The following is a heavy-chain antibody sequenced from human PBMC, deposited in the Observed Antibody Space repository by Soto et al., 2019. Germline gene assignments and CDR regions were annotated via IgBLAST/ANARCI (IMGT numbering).Heavy chain of an antibody. CDR3: AKGTNYYESSGYYWFDP. CDR2: ISGSGGST. CDR1: GFTFSSYA. Sequence: GGSLRLSCAASGFTFSSYAMSWVRQAPGKGLEWVSAISGSGGSTYYADSVKGRFTISRDNSKNTLYLQMNSLRAEDTAVYYCAKGTNYYESSGYYWFDPWGQGTLVTVSS. J-gene: IGHJ5*02. D-gene: IGHD3-22*01. V-gene: IGHV3-23*01.